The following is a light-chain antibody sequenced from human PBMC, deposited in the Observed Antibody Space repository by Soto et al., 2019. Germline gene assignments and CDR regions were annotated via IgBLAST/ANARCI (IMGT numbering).Light chain of an antibody. CDR3: QQYGSSRT. CDR1: QSVSSSY. CDR2: GAS. J-gene: IGKJ5*01. Sequence: EFVLTQSPGTLSLSPGERATLSCRASQSVSSSYLAWYQQKPGQAPRLLIYGASSRATGIPDRFSGSGSGTEFTLTISRLEPEDFAVYYCQQYGSSRTFGQGTRLEIK. V-gene: IGKV3-20*01.